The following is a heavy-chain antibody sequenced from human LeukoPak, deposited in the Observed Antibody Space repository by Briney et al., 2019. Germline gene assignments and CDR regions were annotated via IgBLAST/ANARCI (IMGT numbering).Heavy chain of an antibody. CDR2: IKQDGSEK. CDR1: GFTFSSYW. J-gene: IGHJ6*02. Sequence: GGSLRLSCAASGFTFSSYWMSWVRQAPGKGLEWVANIKQDGSEKYYVDSVRGRFTISGDNAKNSLFLQMNSLRAEDTAVYYCARGDGPYSYYYYGMDVWGQGTTVTVSS. D-gene: IGHD5-24*01. V-gene: IGHV3-7*01. CDR3: ARGDGPYSYYYYGMDV.